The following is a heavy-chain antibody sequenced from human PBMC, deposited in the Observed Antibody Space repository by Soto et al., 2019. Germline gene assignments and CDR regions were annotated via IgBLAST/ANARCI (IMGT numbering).Heavy chain of an antibody. V-gene: IGHV3-7*04. CDR3: AREIVVARGASYFDY. CDR2: IKQDGGEE. CDR1: GFTFSSYW. D-gene: IGHD2-2*01. Sequence: GGSLRLSCVASGFTFSSYWMTWVRQAPGKGLEWVGNIKQDGGEENYVDSVKGRFTISRDNAKNSVYLQMNSLRAEDTAVYYCAREIVVARGASYFDYWGPGTLVTVSS. J-gene: IGHJ4*02.